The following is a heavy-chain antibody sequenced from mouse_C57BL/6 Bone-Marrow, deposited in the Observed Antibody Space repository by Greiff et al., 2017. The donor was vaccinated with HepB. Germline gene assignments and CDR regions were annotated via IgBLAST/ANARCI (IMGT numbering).Heavy chain of an antibody. Sequence: VQLQQSGAELVKPGSSVKMSCKTSGYTFTGYGINWVKQRPGQGLEWIGDIYTGNGYTEYNEKFKGKATLTSDTSSSTAYMQLSSLTSEDSAIYICARSNYYEFAYWGKGTLVTVAA. CDR1: GYTFTGYG. CDR3: ARSNYYEFAY. CDR2: IYTGNGYT. D-gene: IGHD1-1*01. J-gene: IGHJ3*01. V-gene: IGHV1-58*01.